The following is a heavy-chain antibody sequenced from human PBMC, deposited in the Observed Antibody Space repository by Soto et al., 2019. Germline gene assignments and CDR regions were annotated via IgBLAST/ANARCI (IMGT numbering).Heavy chain of an antibody. CDR3: TRGPFYSSSWLDY. D-gene: IGHD6-13*01. Sequence: EVQLVESGGGLVQPGGSLRLSCAASGFTFSNYWMHWVRQAPGKGLVWVSRIHTDGSSISYADSVKGRFTISRDNANNALYLQINSLRAEDTAVYYCTRGPFYSSSWLDYWGQGTLVTVSS. CDR1: GFTFSNYW. CDR2: IHTDGSSI. J-gene: IGHJ4*02. V-gene: IGHV3-74*01.